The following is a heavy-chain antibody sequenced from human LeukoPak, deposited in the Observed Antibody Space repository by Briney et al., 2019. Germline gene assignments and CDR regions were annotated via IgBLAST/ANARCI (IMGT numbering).Heavy chain of an antibody. Sequence: GASVKVSCKASGYTFTGYYMHWVRQAPGQGLEWMGWINPNSGGTNYAQKFRGRVTMTRDTSISTAYMELSRLRSDDTAVYYCATGYDYVWGSYRKEYFQHWGQGTLVTVSS. CDR3: ATGYDYVWGSYRKEYFQH. J-gene: IGHJ1*01. D-gene: IGHD3-16*02. CDR1: GYTFTGYY. CDR2: INPNSGGT. V-gene: IGHV1-2*02.